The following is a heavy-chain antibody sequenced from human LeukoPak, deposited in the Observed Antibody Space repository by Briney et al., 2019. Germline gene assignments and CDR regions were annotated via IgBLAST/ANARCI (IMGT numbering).Heavy chain of an antibody. J-gene: IGHJ4*02. CDR2: ISGSGGST. CDR1: RFTFNIYW. CDR3: AKQGGKQPNFDY. V-gene: IGHV3-23*01. Sequence: GGSLRLSCAASRFTFNIYWMRWVRQAPGKGLEWVSAISGSGGSTYYADSVKGRFTISRDNSKNTLYLQMNSLRAEDTAVYYCAKQGGKQPNFDYWGQGTLVIVSS. D-gene: IGHD3-16*01.